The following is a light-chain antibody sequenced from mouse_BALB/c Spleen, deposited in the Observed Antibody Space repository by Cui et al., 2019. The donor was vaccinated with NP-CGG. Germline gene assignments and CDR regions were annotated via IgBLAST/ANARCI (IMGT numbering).Light chain of an antibody. CDR1: TGAVTTSNY. V-gene: IGLV1*01. J-gene: IGLJ1*01. CDR2: GTN. CDR3: ALWYSNHWV. Sequence: QAVTTRSSARTTSPGETVTLTCRSSTGAVTTSNYANWVQEKSDHLFTGLIGGTNNRTPGVPARFSGSLIGDKAALTITGAQTEDEAIYFCALWYSNHWVFGGGTKLTVI.